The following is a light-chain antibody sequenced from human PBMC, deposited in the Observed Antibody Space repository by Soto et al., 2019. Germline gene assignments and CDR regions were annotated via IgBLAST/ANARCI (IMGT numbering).Light chain of an antibody. CDR2: GAS. CDR3: QQSYSTPPT. J-gene: IGKJ1*01. CDR1: QSVTKS. Sequence: EIVLTQSPGTLSLSPGERATLSCRASQSVTKSLAWYQQKPGQAPRLLIYGASSRATGIPDRFSGSGSGTDFTLTISRLEPEDFATYYCQQSYSTPPTFGQGTKVEIK. V-gene: IGKV3-20*01.